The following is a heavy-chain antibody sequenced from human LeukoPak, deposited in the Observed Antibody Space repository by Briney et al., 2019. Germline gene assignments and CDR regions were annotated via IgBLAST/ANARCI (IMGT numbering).Heavy chain of an antibody. J-gene: IGHJ4*02. Sequence: SEXXXXTCTVSGGSISSYYWSWIRQPAGKGLEWIGRIYTSGSTNYNPSLTSRVTMSVDTSKNQFSLKLSSVTAADTAVYYCARGLDYGDYRIDYWGQGTLVTVSS. D-gene: IGHD4-17*01. CDR1: GGSISSYY. CDR3: ARGLDYGDYRIDY. V-gene: IGHV4-4*07. CDR2: IYTSGST.